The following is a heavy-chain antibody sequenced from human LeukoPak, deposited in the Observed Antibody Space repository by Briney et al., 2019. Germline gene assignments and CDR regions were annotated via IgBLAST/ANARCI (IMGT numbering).Heavy chain of an antibody. Sequence: GESLKISCKGSGYSFTNYWIAWVRQMPGKGLEWMGNFNPADPNTRYSPSFQGQVTFSADKSISTAYMQWSSLEASDSAMYYCARHYSYHWFGYWGQGTLVTVSS. V-gene: IGHV5-51*01. J-gene: IGHJ4*02. CDR3: ARHYSYHWFGY. D-gene: IGHD1-1*01. CDR1: GYSFTNYW. CDR2: FNPADPNT.